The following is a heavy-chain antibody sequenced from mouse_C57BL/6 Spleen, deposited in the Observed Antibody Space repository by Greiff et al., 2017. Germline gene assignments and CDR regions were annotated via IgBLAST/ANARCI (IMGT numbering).Heavy chain of an antibody. CDR2: IRLKSDNYAT. J-gene: IGHJ1*03. CDR3: TGGYFDV. Sequence: EVMLVESGGGLVQPGGSMKLSCVASGFTFSNYWMNWVRQSPEKGLEWVAQIRLKSDNYATHYAKSVKGRFTISRDDSKSSVYLQMTNLRAEDTGIYYCTGGYFDVWGTGTTVTVSS. CDR1: GFTFSNYW. V-gene: IGHV6-3*01.